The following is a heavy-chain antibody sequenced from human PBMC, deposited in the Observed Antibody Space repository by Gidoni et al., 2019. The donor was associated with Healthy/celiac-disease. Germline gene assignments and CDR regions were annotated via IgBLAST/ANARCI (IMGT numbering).Heavy chain of an antibody. Sequence: EVQLLESGGGLVQPGGSLRLSCAASGFTFRSYAMIWVRQAPGRGLEWVSAISGSGGSTYYADSVKGRFTISRDNSKNTLYLQMNSLRAEDTAVYYCAKDSPPTYYDFWSGYYRYFDYWGQGTLVTVSS. V-gene: IGHV3-23*01. CDR3: AKDSPPTYYDFWSGYYRYFDY. D-gene: IGHD3-3*01. CDR1: GFTFRSYA. J-gene: IGHJ4*02. CDR2: ISGSGGST.